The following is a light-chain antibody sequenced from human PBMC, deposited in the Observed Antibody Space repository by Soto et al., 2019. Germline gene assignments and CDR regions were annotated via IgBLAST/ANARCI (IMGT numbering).Light chain of an antibody. CDR2: YDD. V-gene: IGLV1-36*01. Sequence: QSVLTQPPSVSEAPRQRVSISCSGSSSNIGNNAVNWYQQLPGKAPKLLIYYDDLLPSGVSDRFSGSKSGTSASLAISGLQSEDEADYYCAAWDDSLKGPVFGGGTRSPS. J-gene: IGLJ3*02. CDR3: AAWDDSLKGPV. CDR1: SSNIGNNA.